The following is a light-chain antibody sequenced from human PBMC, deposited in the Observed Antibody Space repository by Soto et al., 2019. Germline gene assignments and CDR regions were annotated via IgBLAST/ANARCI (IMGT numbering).Light chain of an antibody. V-gene: IGKV1-39*01. Sequence: DIQMTQSPSSLSAYVGDRVTITCRASQSISSYLNWYQQKPGKAPKLLIYAASSLQSGVPSRFSGSGSGTDFTLTISSLQPEDFATYYCQQSYSTPPTLGQGTKVDIK. CDR2: AAS. CDR1: QSISSY. CDR3: QQSYSTPPT. J-gene: IGKJ1*01.